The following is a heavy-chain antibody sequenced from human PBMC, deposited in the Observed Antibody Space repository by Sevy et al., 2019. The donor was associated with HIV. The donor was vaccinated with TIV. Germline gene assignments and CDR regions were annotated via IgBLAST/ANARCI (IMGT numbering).Heavy chain of an antibody. Sequence: GESLKISCQGSGYSFTSHWIGWVRHMPGKGLEWMGIIFPDDSDTRYSPSFQGQVTFSADKSINPAYLPWSSLKASDTAMYYCAASRSGYFGSRGYLIYWGQGTLVTVSS. D-gene: IGHD3-22*01. V-gene: IGHV5-51*01. CDR2: IFPDDSDT. J-gene: IGHJ4*02. CDR3: AASRSGYFGSRGYLIY. CDR1: GYSFTSHW.